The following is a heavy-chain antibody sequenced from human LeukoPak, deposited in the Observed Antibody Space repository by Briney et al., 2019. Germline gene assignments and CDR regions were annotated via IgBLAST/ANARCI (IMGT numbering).Heavy chain of an antibody. CDR1: GFTVNSNY. J-gene: IGHJ6*02. CDR3: ARDRSYGSDKNGPHKV. V-gene: IGHV3-66*01. D-gene: IGHD3-10*01. CDR2: IYSGGST. Sequence: PGGSLRLSCAASGFTVNSNYMGWARQAPGKGLEWVSFIYSGGSTYYADSVKGRFTISRDNSKNTLYLQMNSLRPEDTAVYYCARDRSYGSDKNGPHKVWGQGTTVIVSS.